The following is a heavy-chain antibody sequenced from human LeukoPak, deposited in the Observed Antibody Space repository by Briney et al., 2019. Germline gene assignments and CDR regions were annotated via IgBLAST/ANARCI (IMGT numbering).Heavy chain of an antibody. J-gene: IGHJ4*02. V-gene: IGHV1-2*06. D-gene: IGHD6-19*01. Sequence: ASVKVSCKASGYTFTGYYMHWVRQAPGQGLEWMGRINPNSGGTNYAQKFQGRVTMTRDTPISTAYMELSRLRSDDTAVYYCARDSHSSGWYLIGYWGQGTLVTVSS. CDR3: ARDSHSSGWYLIGY. CDR1: GYTFTGYY. CDR2: INPNSGGT.